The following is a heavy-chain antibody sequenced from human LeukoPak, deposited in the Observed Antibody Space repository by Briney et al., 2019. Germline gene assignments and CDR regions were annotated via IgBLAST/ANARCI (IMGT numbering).Heavy chain of an antibody. CDR3: GRRQIAVTGAFDY. V-gene: IGHV3-21*04. CDR2: ISSSSSYI. J-gene: IGHJ4*02. D-gene: IGHD6-19*01. Sequence: GGSLRLSCAASGFTFSSYSINWVRQAPGKGLEWVSSISSSSSYIYYADSVKGRFTISRDNAKNSLYLQMNSLRAEDTAIYYCGRRQIAVTGAFDYWGQGSLVTVSS. CDR1: GFTFSSYS.